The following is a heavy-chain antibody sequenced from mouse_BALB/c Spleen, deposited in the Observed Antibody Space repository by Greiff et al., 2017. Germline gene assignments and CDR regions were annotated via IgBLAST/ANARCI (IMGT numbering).Heavy chain of an antibody. J-gene: IGHJ3*01. V-gene: IGHV14-4*02. D-gene: IGHD2-2*01. CDR2: IDPENGDT. Sequence: VQLQQSGAELVRSGASVKLSCTASGFNIKDYYMHWVKQRPEQGLEWIGWIDPENGDTEYAPKFQGKATMTADTSSNTAYLQLSSLTSEDTAVYYCARGNGYGFAYWGQGTLVTVSA. CDR1: GFNIKDYY. CDR3: ARGNGYGFAY.